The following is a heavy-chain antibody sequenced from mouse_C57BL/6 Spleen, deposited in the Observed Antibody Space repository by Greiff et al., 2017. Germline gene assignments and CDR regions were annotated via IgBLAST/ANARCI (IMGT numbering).Heavy chain of an antibody. D-gene: IGHD1-1*01. J-gene: IGHJ4*01. CDR3: TTGGSSP. CDR2: IYPENGDT. V-gene: IGHV14-4*01. CDR1: GYTFTSYD. Sequence: VQLQQSGPELVKPGASVKLSCKASGYTFTSYDINWVKQRPGQGLEWIGWIYPENGDTEYASKFQGKATITADTSSNTAYLQLSSLTSEDTAVYYCTTGGSSPWGQGTSVTVSS.